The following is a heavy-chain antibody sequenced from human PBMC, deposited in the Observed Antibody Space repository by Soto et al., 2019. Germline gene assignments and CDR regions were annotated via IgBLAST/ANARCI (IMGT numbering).Heavy chain of an antibody. CDR1: CGSLTYSS. J-gene: IGHJ6*02. CDR2: IYDTGISGYTPST. V-gene: IGHV4-59*07. CDR3: ARGEDAFFYYGLDV. Sequence: SDTLYLTSPVSCGSLTYSSWSWIRRTPGMGLEWIAYIYDTGISGYTPSTSYNPSLKSRVTMSVDTSKSQFSLKLTSVTAADTAVYYCARGEDAFFYYGLDVXGQGITVT.